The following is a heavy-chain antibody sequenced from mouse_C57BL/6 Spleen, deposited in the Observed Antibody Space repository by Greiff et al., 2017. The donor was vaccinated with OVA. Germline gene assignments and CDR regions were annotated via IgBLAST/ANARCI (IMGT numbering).Heavy chain of an antibody. CDR1: EYEFPSHD. V-gene: IGHV5-2*01. Sequence: EVQLQQSGGGLVQPGESLKLSCESNEYEFPSHDMSWVRKTPEKRLELVAAINSDGGSTYYPDTMERRFIISRDNTKKTLYLQMSSLRSEDTALYYCARAMGNYVNWYFDVWGTGTTVTVSS. CDR3: ARAMGNYVNWYFDV. J-gene: IGHJ1*03. CDR2: INSDGGST. D-gene: IGHD2-1*01.